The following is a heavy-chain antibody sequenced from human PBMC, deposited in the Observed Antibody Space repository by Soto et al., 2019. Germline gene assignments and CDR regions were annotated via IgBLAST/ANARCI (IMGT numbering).Heavy chain of an antibody. V-gene: IGHV4-30-4*01. CDR2: IYKSATT. J-gene: IGHJ5*01. CDR3: ARGRYCLAGRCFPNWFDS. CDR1: GDSMSSVCYF. D-gene: IGHD2-15*01. Sequence: TLSLTCSFSGDSMSSVCYFWAWIRQPPGQALEYIGYIYKSATTYYNPSFESRVAISLDTSKSQFSLNVTSVTAADTAVYFCARGRYCLAGRCFPNWFDSWGQGTLVTVSS.